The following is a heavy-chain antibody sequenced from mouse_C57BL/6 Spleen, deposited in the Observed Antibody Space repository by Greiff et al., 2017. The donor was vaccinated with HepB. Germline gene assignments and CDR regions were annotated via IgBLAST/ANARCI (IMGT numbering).Heavy chain of an antibody. V-gene: IGHV1-72*01. CDR2: IDPNSGGT. CDR3: ARRVLITTVVATRVYFDY. CDR1: GYTFTSYW. Sequence: VQLQQSGAELVKPGASVKLSCKASGYTFTSYWMHWVKQRPGRGLEWIGRIDPNSGGTKYNEKFKSKATLTVDKPSSTASMQLSSLTSEDSAVYYCARRVLITTVVATRVYFDYWGQGTTLTVSS. J-gene: IGHJ2*01. D-gene: IGHD1-1*01.